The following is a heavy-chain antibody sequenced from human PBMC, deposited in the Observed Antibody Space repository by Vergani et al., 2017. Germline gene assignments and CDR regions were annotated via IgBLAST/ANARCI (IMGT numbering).Heavy chain of an antibody. D-gene: IGHD6-13*01. CDR3: AKGRIAAAGPLFN. J-gene: IGHJ4*02. CDR2: ISYDGSNK. CDR1: GFTFSSYG. V-gene: IGHV3-30*18. Sequence: VQLVESGGGLVQPGGSLRLSCAASGFTFSSYGMHWVRQAPGKGLEWVAVISYDGSNKYYADSVKGRFTISRDNSKNTLYLQMNSLRAEDTAVYYCAKGRIAAAGPLFNWGQGTLVTVSS.